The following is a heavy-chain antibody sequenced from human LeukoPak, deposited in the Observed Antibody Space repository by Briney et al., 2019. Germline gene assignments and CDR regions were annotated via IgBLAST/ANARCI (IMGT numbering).Heavy chain of an antibody. J-gene: IGHJ4*02. CDR1: GTNFSNYW. CDR2: ISSSSSYI. Sequence: GGSLRLSCATSGTNFSNYWMSWVRQAPGKGLEWVSSISSSSSYIYYADSVKGRFTISRDNAKNSLYLQMNSLRAEDTAVYYCAREGRRFHYYDSSGYPFDYWGQGTLVTVSS. V-gene: IGHV3-21*01. D-gene: IGHD3-22*01. CDR3: AREGRRFHYYDSSGYPFDY.